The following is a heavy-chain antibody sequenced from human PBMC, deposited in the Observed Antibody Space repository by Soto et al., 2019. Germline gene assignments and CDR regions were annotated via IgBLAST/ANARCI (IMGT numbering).Heavy chain of an antibody. CDR3: AKNTYYYDSSGFPEY. CDR1: GDSVSRGGYS. V-gene: IGHV4-30-2*01. Sequence: PSETLSLTCVVSGDSVSRGGYSWSWIRQPPGKGLERIGNIYHSGSTYYNPSLKSRVTISEDRSKNQISLKLSSVTAADTAVYYCAKNTYYYDSSGFPEYWGQGTPVTVSS. CDR2: IYHSGST. D-gene: IGHD3-22*01. J-gene: IGHJ4*02.